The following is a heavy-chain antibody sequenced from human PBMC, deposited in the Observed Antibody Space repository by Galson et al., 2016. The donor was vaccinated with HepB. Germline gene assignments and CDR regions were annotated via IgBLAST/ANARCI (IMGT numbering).Heavy chain of an antibody. D-gene: IGHD3-3*01. Sequence: SLRLSCAASGFIFSNAWMSWVRQAPGKGLEWVGRIKSKTDCGTTDYAAPVKGRFTISRDDSKNTVYLQMNSLKTEDTAVYYCTKPLTSYAFWSGYYTSPCYYYGMDFWGQGTTVTVSS. V-gene: IGHV3-15*07. J-gene: IGHJ6*02. CDR1: GFIFSNAW. CDR2: IKSKTDCGTT. CDR3: TKPLTSYAFWSGYYTSPCYYYGMDF.